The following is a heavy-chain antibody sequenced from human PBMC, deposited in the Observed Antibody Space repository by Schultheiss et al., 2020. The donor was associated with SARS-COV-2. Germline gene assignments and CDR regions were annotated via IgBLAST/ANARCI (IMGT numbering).Heavy chain of an antibody. J-gene: IGHJ3*02. Sequence: SETLSLTCTVSGGSISSGGYYWSWIRQHPGKGLEWIGYIYYSGSTNYNPSLKSRVTISVDTSKNQFSLKLSSVTAADTAVYYCARVRRYYDSSGYYSGAFDIWGQGTMVTVSS. CDR3: ARVRRYYDSSGYYSGAFDI. D-gene: IGHD3-22*01. V-gene: IGHV4-61*08. CDR2: IYYSGST. CDR1: GGSISSGGYY.